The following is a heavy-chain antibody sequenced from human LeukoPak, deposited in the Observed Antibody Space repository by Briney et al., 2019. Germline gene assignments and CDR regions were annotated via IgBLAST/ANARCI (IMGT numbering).Heavy chain of an antibody. V-gene: IGHV1-24*01. J-gene: IGHJ4*02. CDR1: GYTLTELS. Sequence: ASVTVSCTFSGYTLTELSMHWVRQAPGKGIGWVGGFDPEDGETIYAQKFQGRVTMTEDTSTDTANMELSSLRSEDTAVYYCATAYIVGATTSLDYWGRGTLVTVSS. D-gene: IGHD1-26*01. CDR2: FDPEDGET. CDR3: ATAYIVGATTSLDY.